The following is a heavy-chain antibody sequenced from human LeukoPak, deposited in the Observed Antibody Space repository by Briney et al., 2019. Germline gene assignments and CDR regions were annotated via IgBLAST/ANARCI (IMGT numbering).Heavy chain of an antibody. CDR2: IYYSGST. V-gene: IGHV4-30-4*01. J-gene: IGHJ4*02. CDR3: ARVIYDGSGSYYYLDY. Sequence: SETLSLTCTVSGGSIRSSDYYWPWIRQPPGEGLEWIGYIYYSGSTYYNPSLKSRVSMSLDTSKNQFSLKLSSVTAADTAVYFCARVIYDGSGSYYYLDYWGQGTLVTVSS. CDR1: GGSIRSSDYY. D-gene: IGHD3-22*01.